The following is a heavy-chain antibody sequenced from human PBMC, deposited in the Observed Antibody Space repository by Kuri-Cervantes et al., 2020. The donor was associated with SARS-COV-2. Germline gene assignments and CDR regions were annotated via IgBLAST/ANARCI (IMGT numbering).Heavy chain of an antibody. Sequence: GESLKISCAASGFTSSSYAMHWVRRAPGKGLEWVAVISYVGSNKYYADSVKGRFTISRDNSKSTLYLQMNSLRAEDTAVYYCARDTAARYFDYWGQGTLVTVSS. J-gene: IGHJ4*02. D-gene: IGHD6-6*01. CDR2: ISYVGSNK. V-gene: IGHV3-30*04. CDR1: GFTSSSYA. CDR3: ARDTAARYFDY.